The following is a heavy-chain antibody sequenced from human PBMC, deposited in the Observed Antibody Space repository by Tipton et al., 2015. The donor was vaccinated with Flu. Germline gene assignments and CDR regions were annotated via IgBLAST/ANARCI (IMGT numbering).Heavy chain of an antibody. CDR2: IHRTGVT. CDR3: ARCYVGYPHIY. D-gene: IGHD3-16*01. J-gene: IGHJ4*02. Sequence: TLSLTCSVSGDSIGSDYYWGWIRQPPGKGLEWIGSIHRTGVTYYNPSLKSRVSISVDTSKNHFSLKVNSVTAADTAVYYCARCYVGYPHIYWGQGSLVTVSS. V-gene: IGHV4-38-2*01. CDR1: GDSIGSDYY.